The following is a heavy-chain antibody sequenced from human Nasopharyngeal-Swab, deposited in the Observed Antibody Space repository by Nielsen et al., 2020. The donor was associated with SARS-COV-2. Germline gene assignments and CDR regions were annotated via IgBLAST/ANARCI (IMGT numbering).Heavy chain of an antibody. CDR3: ARKDVFAYGVDAFDI. J-gene: IGHJ3*02. D-gene: IGHD3-10*01. CDR2: LTGSGYGT. Sequence: GGSLRLSCAASGFTFSSYAMTWVRQAPGKGLEWVSVLTGSGYGTDYADSVKGRFTISRDNAKNTLYLQMNSLRAEDTAVYYCARKDVFAYGVDAFDIWGQGTMVTVSS. CDR1: GFTFSSYA. V-gene: IGHV3-23*01.